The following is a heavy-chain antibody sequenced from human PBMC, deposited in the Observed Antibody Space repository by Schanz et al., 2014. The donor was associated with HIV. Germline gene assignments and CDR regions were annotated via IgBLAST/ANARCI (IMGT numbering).Heavy chain of an antibody. CDR3: ARIDGSWFDP. Sequence: QVQLQESGPGLVKPSQTLSLTCTVSGAAINSSGYYWSWIRQHPGKGLEWLGFISDSGSTFYSPSLKSRISLSVDTSKNQFSLNLNSVTDADTAVYYCARIDGSWFDPWGQGTLVTVSS. D-gene: IGHD1-26*01. CDR2: ISDSGST. V-gene: IGHV4-31*03. J-gene: IGHJ5*02. CDR1: GAAINSSGYY.